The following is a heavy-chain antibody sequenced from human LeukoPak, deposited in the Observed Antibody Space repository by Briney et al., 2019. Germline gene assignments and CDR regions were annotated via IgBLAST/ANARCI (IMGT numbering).Heavy chain of an antibody. CDR2: MNPTTGNT. CDR1: GYTFSSYD. J-gene: IGHJ4*02. V-gene: IGHV1-8*01. Sequence: ASVKVPCKASGYTFSSYDINWVRQATGQGLEWMGWMNPTTGNTGYAQKFQGRVTMTRDTSINTAYMEISSLRSEDSAVYYCARLSETPAYYDTHVYFYVRYWGQGTLVTVSS. CDR3: ARLSETPAYYDTHVYFYVRY. D-gene: IGHD3-22*01.